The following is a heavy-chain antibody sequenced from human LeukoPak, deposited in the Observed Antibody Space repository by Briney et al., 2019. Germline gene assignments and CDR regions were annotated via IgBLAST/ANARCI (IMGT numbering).Heavy chain of an antibody. D-gene: IGHD3-22*01. CDR3: ARGIRRGSSGYYSTDY. Sequence: SVKVSCKASGGTFSSYAISWVRQAPGQGLEWMGGIIPIFGTANYAQKFQGRVTITADESTSTAYMELSSLRSEGTAVYYCARGIRRGSSGYYSTDYWGQGTLVTVSS. CDR2: IIPIFGTA. V-gene: IGHV1-69*13. J-gene: IGHJ4*02. CDR1: GGTFSSYA.